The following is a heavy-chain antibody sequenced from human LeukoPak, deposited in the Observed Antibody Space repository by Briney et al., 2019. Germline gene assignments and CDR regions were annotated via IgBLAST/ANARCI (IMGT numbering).Heavy chain of an antibody. CDR1: GFTFRTCA. D-gene: IGHD6-13*01. CDR3: AKDKAPGSWHTPSDF. V-gene: IGHV3-23*01. CDR2: ISDSGDGT. J-gene: IGHJ4*02. Sequence: GGSLRLSCAASGFTFRTCAMSWVHQAPGKGLEWVSGISDSGDGTYYAESVKGRFTISRDNSKNTVFLQMNSLRADDTAKYYCAKDKAPGSWHTPSDFWGQGTLATVSS.